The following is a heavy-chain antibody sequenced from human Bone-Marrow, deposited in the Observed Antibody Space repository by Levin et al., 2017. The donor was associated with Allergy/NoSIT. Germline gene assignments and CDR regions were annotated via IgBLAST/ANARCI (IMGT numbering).Heavy chain of an antibody. D-gene: IGHD3-10*01. CDR1: GGSISSSNW. J-gene: IGHJ3*02. Sequence: SQTLSLTCAVSGGSISSSNWWSWVRQPPGKGLEWIGEIYHSGSTNYNPSLKSRVTISVDKSKNQFSLKLSSVTAADTAVYYCARVVHYYGSGSHNPDAFDIWGQGTMVTVSS. V-gene: IGHV4-4*02. CDR3: ARVVHYYGSGSHNPDAFDI. CDR2: IYHSGST.